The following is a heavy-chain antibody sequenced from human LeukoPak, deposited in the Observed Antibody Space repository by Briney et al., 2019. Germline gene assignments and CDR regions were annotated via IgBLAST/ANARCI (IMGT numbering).Heavy chain of an antibody. D-gene: IGHD2-15*01. Sequence: ASVKVSCKASGYTFTGYYMHWVRQAPGQGLEWMGWINPNSGGTNYAQKFQGRVTMTRDTSISTAYMELRSLRSDDTALYYCARDLNCSGGSCHSGYWFDPWGQGTLVTVSS. CDR2: INPNSGGT. CDR3: ARDLNCSGGSCHSGYWFDP. V-gene: IGHV1-2*02. J-gene: IGHJ5*02. CDR1: GYTFTGYY.